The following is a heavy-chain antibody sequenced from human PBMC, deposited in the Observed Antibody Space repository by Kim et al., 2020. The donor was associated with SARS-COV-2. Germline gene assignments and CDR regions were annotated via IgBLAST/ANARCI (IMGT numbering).Heavy chain of an antibody. Sequence: YSPSLESRVIMSSDTAKNQFSLKVSSVTATTTAVYYCARDKREGARNFDIWGQGTLVTVSS. V-gene: IGHV4-4*06. D-gene: IGHD1-26*01. J-gene: IGHJ3*02. CDR3: ARDKREGARNFDI.